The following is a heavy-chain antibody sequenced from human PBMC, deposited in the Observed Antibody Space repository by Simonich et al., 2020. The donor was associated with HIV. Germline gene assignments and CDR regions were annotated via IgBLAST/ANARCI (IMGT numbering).Heavy chain of an antibody. Sequence: EVQLVESGGGLVQPGGSLRLSCAASGFPFDDYGMSWVSQAPGKGLEWEAKINQDGSEKNYVDSGKGRFTISRDNAKKSLYLQMNSLRAEDTAMYYCVRRFDYGGDYWGQGTLVTVSS. D-gene: IGHD4-17*01. CDR1: GFPFDDYG. J-gene: IGHJ4*02. CDR3: VRRFDYGGDY. CDR2: INQDGSEK. V-gene: IGHV3-7*01.